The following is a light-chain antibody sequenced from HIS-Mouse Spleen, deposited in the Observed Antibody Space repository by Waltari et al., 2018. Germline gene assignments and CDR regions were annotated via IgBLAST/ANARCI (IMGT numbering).Light chain of an antibody. CDR2: DAS. J-gene: IGKJ2*01. V-gene: IGKV1-33*01. CDR1: QDISNY. Sequence: DIQMTQSPSSLSASVGDRVTITCQASQDISNYLNWYQQKPGKARKLLIYDASNLETGVPSRFSGSGSGTDFTFTISSLQPEDIATYYCQQYDNLPLYTFGQGTKLEIK. CDR3: QQYDNLPLYT.